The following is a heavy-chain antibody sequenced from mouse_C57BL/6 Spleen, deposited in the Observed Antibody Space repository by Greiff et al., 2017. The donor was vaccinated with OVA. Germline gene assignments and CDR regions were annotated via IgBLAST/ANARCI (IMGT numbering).Heavy chain of an antibody. Sequence: QVQLQQSGAELVKPGASVKLSCKASGYAFSSYWMNWVKQRPGKGLEWIGQIYPGDGDTNYNGKFKGKATLTADKSSSPAYMQLSSLTSEDSAGYFCAKKSNHGEVACWGQGTLVTVSA. J-gene: IGHJ3*01. D-gene: IGHD2-5*01. V-gene: IGHV1-80*01. CDR3: AKKSNHGEVAC. CDR1: GYAFSSYW. CDR2: IYPGDGDT.